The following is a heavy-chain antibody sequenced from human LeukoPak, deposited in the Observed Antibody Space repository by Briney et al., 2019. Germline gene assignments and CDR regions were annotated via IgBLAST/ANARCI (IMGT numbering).Heavy chain of an antibody. CDR3: ATWRSRELPLYRFDY. D-gene: IGHD1-26*01. J-gene: IGHJ4*02. V-gene: IGHV1-18*01. CDR2: ISAYNGNT. CDR1: DYTFISYG. Sequence: ASVNVSFKASDYTFISYGFSWVRQAPGQGLEWMGWISAYNGNTNYAQKFQGRVTMTTDTSTSTAYMELRNLRSADTAVYYCATWRSRELPLYRFDYWGQGTLVTVSS.